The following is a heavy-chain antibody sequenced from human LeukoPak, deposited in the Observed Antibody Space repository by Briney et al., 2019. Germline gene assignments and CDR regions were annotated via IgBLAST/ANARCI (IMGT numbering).Heavy chain of an antibody. Sequence: PGGSLRLSCGASGFTFSSYSMNWVRQAPGKGLEWVGRSRNEAHSYSTDFAASVRGRASLSRDDSSNSLYLRMNSLRTDDTAVYYCVAMIRGVGYWGQGTLVTVSS. V-gene: IGHV3-72*01. CDR2: SRNEAHSYST. D-gene: IGHD3-10*01. CDR3: VAMIRGVGY. CDR1: GFTFSSYS. J-gene: IGHJ4*02.